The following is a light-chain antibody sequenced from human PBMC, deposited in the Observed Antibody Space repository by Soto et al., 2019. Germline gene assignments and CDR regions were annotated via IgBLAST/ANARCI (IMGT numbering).Light chain of an antibody. CDR2: DAS. V-gene: IGKV3-20*01. J-gene: IGKJ1*01. CDR3: QQYGSSPT. CDR1: KSVGGD. Sequence: DIVLTQSPATLSLTPGQGASLSFRASKSVGGDLVWYQQHPVQAPRLLIYDASNRATGIPPRFSGSGSGTDFTLTISRLEPEDFAVYYCQQYGSSPTFGQGTKVDI.